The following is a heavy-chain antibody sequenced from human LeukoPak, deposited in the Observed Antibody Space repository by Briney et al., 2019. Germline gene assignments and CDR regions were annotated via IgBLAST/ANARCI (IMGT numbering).Heavy chain of an antibody. J-gene: IGHJ4*02. CDR3: AREEEYYYDSSGYQGYFDY. CDR2: ISGSGGST. Sequence: PGGSLRLSCAASGFTFSSYAMSWVRQAPGKGLEWVSAISGSGGSTYYADSVKGRFTISRDNSKNTLYLQMNSLRAEDTAVYYCAREEEYYYDSSGYQGYFDYWGQGTLVTVSS. CDR1: GFTFSSYA. V-gene: IGHV3-23*01. D-gene: IGHD3-22*01.